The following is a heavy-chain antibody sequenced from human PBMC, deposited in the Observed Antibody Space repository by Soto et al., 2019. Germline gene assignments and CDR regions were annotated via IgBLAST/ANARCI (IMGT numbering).Heavy chain of an antibody. V-gene: IGHV4-59*01. J-gene: IGHJ5*02. CDR1: GGSLSSYC. CDR3: GSVRPSGYVLS. CDR2: VYFSGNT. D-gene: IGHD6-25*01. Sequence: SETLSLTCTVSGGSLSSYCWSLIRQSPGKGLEWIGYVYFSGNTNYNPSLKSRVTISIDTSKNQFSLRLASVTAADTAFYYCGSVRPSGYVLSWGQGTLVTVSS.